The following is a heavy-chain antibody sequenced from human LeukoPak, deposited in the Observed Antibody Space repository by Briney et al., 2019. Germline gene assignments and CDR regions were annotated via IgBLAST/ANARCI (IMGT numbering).Heavy chain of an antibody. J-gene: IGHJ3*02. CDR1: GYTFTSYY. Sequence: ASVKVSCKASGYTFTSYYMHWVRQAPGQGLEWMGIINPSGGSTSYAQKFQGRVTMTRDMSTSTVYMELSSLRSEDTAVYYCRVEWELRAAFDIRGQGTMVTVSS. D-gene: IGHD1-26*01. CDR2: INPSGGST. V-gene: IGHV1-46*01. CDR3: RVEWELRAAFDI.